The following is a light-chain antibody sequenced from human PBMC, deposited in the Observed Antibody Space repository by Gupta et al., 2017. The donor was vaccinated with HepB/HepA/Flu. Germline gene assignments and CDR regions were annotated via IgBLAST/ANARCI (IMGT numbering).Light chain of an antibody. Sequence: DIQMTQYPSSMSESVGDRVTITCRASQSISSYLNGYQQNPGKAPKLLIYAASSLQSGVLSRFSGSGSGTDFTLPISSLQPEDFATYYCQQSYSTPPYTFGQGTKLEIK. CDR3: QQSYSTPPYT. CDR2: AAS. J-gene: IGKJ2*01. CDR1: QSISSY. V-gene: IGKV1-39*01.